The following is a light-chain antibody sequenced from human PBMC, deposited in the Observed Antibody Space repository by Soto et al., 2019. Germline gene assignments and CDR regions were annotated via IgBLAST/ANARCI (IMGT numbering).Light chain of an antibody. V-gene: IGLV2-8*01. CDR1: SSDVGGYNY. CDR2: EVS. J-gene: IGLJ2*01. CDR3: SSYADSHSLL. Sequence: QSALTQPPSASGSPGQSVTISCTGTSSDVGGYNYVSWYQQHPGKAPKLMIYEVSKRPIGVPDRFSGSKSGNTASLTVSGLRTEDEADYYCSSYADSHSLLFGGGTKVTVL.